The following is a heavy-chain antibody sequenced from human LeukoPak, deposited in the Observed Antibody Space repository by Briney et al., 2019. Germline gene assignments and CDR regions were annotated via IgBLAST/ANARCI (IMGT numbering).Heavy chain of an antibody. CDR2: ISSSSSYI. J-gene: IGHJ6*02. D-gene: IGHD2-2*01. CDR3: ARGYRSSTSCPNGMDV. Sequence: GGSLRLSCAASGFTFSSYSVNWVRQAPGKGLEWVSSISSSSSYIYYADSVKGRFTISRDNAKNSLYLQMNSLRAEDTAVYYCARGYRSSTSCPNGMDVWGQGTTVTVSS. CDR1: GFTFSSYS. V-gene: IGHV3-21*01.